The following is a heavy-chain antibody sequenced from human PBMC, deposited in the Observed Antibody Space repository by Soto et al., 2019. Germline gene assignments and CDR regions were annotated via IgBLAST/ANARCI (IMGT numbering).Heavy chain of an antibody. CDR1: SYTLNSYR. CDR2: ISAYNGNT. V-gene: IGHV1-18*01. D-gene: IGHD4-17*01. J-gene: IGHJ6*02. Sequence: ASVKDSCKASSYTLNSYRITWVRQAPGQGLEWMGWISAYNGNTDYAQKLQGRVSMTTNTSTRTAYMELRRLRSDDTAVYYCARGKGGDYAHYYYYGMDVWGQGTTVTVSS. CDR3: ARGKGGDYAHYYYYGMDV.